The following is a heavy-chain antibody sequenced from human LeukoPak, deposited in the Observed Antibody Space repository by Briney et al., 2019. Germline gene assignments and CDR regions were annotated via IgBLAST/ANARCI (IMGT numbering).Heavy chain of an antibody. D-gene: IGHD3-22*01. J-gene: IGHJ4*02. Sequence: GGSLRLSCATSGFTFSTYSMHWVRQAPGKGLEWVSYISSGSSNISYADSVMGRFTVSRDNAKNSLYLQMNSLRAEDTAVYYCAKAKYYDSSGTYHFDYGGQGALVTVSS. CDR2: ISSGSSNI. CDR3: AKAKYYDSSGTYHFDY. CDR1: GFTFSTYS. V-gene: IGHV3-48*01.